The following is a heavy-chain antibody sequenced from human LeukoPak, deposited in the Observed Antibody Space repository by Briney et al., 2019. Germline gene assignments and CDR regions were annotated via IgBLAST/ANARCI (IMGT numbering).Heavy chain of an antibody. J-gene: IGHJ6*03. CDR2: IYYSGST. V-gene: IGHV4-38-2*02. D-gene: IGHD5-12*01. Sequence: PSETLSLTCTVSGYSISSGSYWGWIRQPPGKGLEWVGSIYYSGSTYYNPSLKSRVTISVDTSKNQFSLKLSSVTAADTAVYYCARVYSGYGTIYYYYYMDVWGKGTTVTVSS. CDR3: ARVYSGYGTIYYYYYMDV. CDR1: GYSISSGSY.